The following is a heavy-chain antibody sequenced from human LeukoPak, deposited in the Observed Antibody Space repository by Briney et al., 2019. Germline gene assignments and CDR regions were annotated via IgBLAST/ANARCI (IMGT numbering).Heavy chain of an antibody. Sequence: GGSLRLSCAASGFTFSSYEMNWVRQAPGKGLEWVSYISSSGSTIYYADSVKGRFTISRDNAKNSLYLQMNSLRAEDTAVYYFARYFRGVLWFGGQGTLVTVSS. J-gene: IGHJ4*02. CDR2: ISSSGSTI. D-gene: IGHD3-10*01. CDR1: GFTFSSYE. V-gene: IGHV3-48*03. CDR3: ARYFRGVLWF.